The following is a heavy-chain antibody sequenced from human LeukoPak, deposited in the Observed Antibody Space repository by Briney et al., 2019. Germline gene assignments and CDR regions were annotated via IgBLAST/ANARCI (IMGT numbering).Heavy chain of an antibody. CDR2: ISGSGGST. CDR1: GFTFSSYA. D-gene: IGHD6-19*01. Sequence: PGGSLRLSCAASGFTFSSYAMSWVRQAPGKGLEWVSAISGSGGSTYYADSVKGRFTISRDNSKNTLYLQMNSLRAEDTAVYYCARYPYSSGWYGSYYYYGMDVWGQGTTVTVSS. CDR3: ARYPYSSGWYGSYYYYGMDV. V-gene: IGHV3-23*01. J-gene: IGHJ6*02.